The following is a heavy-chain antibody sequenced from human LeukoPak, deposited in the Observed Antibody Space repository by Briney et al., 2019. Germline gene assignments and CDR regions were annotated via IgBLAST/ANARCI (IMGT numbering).Heavy chain of an antibody. J-gene: IGHJ4*02. CDR2: MNPNSGNT. CDR3: ATNSKYSGSYSFDY. D-gene: IGHD1-26*01. Sequence: ASVKVSCKASGYTFTSYDINWVRQATGQGLEWLGWMNPNSGNTGYAQKSQGRVTMTRNTSISTAYMELSSLRSEDTAVYYCATNSKYSGSYSFDYWGQGTLVTVSS. V-gene: IGHV1-8*01. CDR1: GYTFTSYD.